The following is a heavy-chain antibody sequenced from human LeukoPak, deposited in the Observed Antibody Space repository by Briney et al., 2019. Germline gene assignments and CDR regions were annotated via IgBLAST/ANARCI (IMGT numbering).Heavy chain of an antibody. V-gene: IGHV4-34*01. Sequence: PSETLSLTCAVYGGSFSGYYWSWIRQPPGKGLEWIGEINHSGSTNYNPSLKSRVTISVDTSKNQFSLKLSSVTAADTAVYYCAREVVYGSVPGGFDPWGQGTLVTVSS. CDR2: INHSGST. J-gene: IGHJ5*02. D-gene: IGHD3-10*01. CDR1: GGSFSGYY. CDR3: AREVVYGSVPGGFDP.